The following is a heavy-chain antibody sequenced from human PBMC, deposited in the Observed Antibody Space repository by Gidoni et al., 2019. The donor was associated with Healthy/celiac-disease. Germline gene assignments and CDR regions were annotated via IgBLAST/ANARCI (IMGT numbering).Heavy chain of an antibody. J-gene: IGHJ4*02. CDR2: ISYDGSNK. D-gene: IGHD1-26*01. V-gene: IGHV3-30*18. Sequence: SGFTFSSYGMHWVRQAPGKGLEWVAVISYDGSNKYYADSVKGRFTISRDNSKNTLYLQMNSLRAEDTAVYYCAKDGGSYYFDYWGQGTPVTVSS. CDR1: GFTFSSYG. CDR3: AKDGGSYYFDY.